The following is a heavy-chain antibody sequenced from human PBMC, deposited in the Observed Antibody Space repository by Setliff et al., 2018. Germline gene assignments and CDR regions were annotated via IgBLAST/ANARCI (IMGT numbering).Heavy chain of an antibody. CDR2: ISYDGSNK. Sequence: PGGSLRLSCAASGFTFSSYAMHWVRQAPGKGLEWVAVISYDGSNKYYADSVKGRFTISRDNSKNTLYLRMNSLRAEDTAVYYCARGDSSGYYSVHEVFIDYWGQGTLVTVSS. D-gene: IGHD3-22*01. V-gene: IGHV3-30*04. CDR3: ARGDSSGYYSVHEVFIDY. CDR1: GFTFSSYA. J-gene: IGHJ4*02.